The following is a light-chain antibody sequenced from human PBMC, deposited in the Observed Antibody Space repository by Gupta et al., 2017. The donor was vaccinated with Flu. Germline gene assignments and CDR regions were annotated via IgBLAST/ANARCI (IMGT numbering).Light chain of an antibody. Sequence: VLTQPPRTLSLSPGERATLSCRAGQSVSRSSLAWYQQKPGQAPRLLIYGASSRATGIPDRFSGSGSGTDFTLTISRLEPEDFAVYYCQQYGSSPQTFGQGTKVEIK. CDR2: GAS. CDR1: QSVSRSS. V-gene: IGKV3-20*01. CDR3: QQYGSSPQT. J-gene: IGKJ1*01.